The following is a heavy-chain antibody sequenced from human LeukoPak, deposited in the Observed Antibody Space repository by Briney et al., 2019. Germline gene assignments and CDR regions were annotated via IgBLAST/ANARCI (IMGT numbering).Heavy chain of an antibody. Sequence: PGGSLRLSCAASGFTISDYYMNWIRQAPGKGLEWVSAISDTGNTYHADSVKGRFTISRDSSKNTLFLQMNRLRPEDAAVYYCAKAPVTTCRGAFCYPFDYWGLGTLVTVSS. CDR3: AKAPVTTCRGAFCYPFDY. D-gene: IGHD2-15*01. CDR2: ISDTGNT. V-gene: IGHV3-53*01. CDR1: GFTISDYY. J-gene: IGHJ4*02.